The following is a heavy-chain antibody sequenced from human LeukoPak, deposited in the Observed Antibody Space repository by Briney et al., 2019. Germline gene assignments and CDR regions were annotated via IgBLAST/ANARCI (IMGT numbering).Heavy chain of an antibody. CDR1: GFTFSSYS. D-gene: IGHD6-13*01. CDR3: ARESRGIAAALAY. V-gene: IGHV3-21*01. J-gene: IGHJ4*02. CDR2: ISSSSSYI. Sequence: GGSLRLSCAASGFTFSSYSMNWVRQAPGKGLEWVSSISSSSSYIYYADSAKGRFTISRDNAKNSLYLQMNSLRAEDTAVYHCARESRGIAAALAYWGQGTLVTVSS.